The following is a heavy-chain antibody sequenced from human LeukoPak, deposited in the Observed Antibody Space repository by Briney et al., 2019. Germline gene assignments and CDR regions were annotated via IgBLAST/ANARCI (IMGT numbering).Heavy chain of an antibody. V-gene: IGHV5-51*01. D-gene: IGHD6-13*01. CDR1: GYTFTNYW. CDR3: ARRYSRSYYFDY. J-gene: IGHJ4*02. CDR2: IYPADSDT. Sequence: GESLKISCKSSGYTFTNYWIGWVRQMPGKGLEWMGIIYPADSDTRYSPSFQGQVTISVDKSISTAYLQWSSLKASDTAMYYCARRYSRSYYFDYWGRETWSPSPQ.